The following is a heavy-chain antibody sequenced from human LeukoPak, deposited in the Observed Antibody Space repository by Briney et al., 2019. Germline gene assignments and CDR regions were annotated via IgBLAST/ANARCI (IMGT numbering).Heavy chain of an antibody. D-gene: IGHD3-22*01. CDR1: GYIFTRYS. CDR2: INPRSGRR. CDR3: ARDGWFYYDTSDYSGFDY. J-gene: IGHJ4*02. Sequence: ASVKVSCKASGYIFTRYSMHWGRHAPVQGLEWMGIINPRSGRRNYAQKFQGRVTMTRDTSTSTVYMELLSLRSEDTAVYYCARDGWFYYDTSDYSGFDYWGQGTLVTVSS. V-gene: IGHV1-46*01.